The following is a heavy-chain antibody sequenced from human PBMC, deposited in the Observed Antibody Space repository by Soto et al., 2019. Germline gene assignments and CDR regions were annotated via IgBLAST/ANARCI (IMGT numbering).Heavy chain of an antibody. D-gene: IGHD3-9*01. CDR3: AREDYYDTGYYVV. CDR1: GRSMSGYY. V-gene: IGHV4-4*07. J-gene: IGHJ4*02. Sequence: SATLSLTCTVSGRSMSGYYWSWIRQPAGERLEWIGRIYTSGTTDFNPSLKGRVTMSVDTSKNQFSLKLTSVTAADTALYYCAREDYYDTGYYVVWGQGTQVTVSS. CDR2: IYTSGTT.